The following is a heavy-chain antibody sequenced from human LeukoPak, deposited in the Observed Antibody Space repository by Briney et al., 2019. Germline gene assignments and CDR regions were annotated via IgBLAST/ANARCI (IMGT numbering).Heavy chain of an antibody. J-gene: IGHJ4*02. CDR3: ARRNYGDYANFDY. V-gene: IGHV3-11*01. Sequence: GGSLRLSCAASGFTFSDYYMSWIRQAPGKGLEWVSYISRSGGTMSYADSVKGRFTISRDNANDSLYLQMNSLRAEDTAVYYCARRNYGDYANFDYWGQGTLVTVSS. CDR2: ISRSGGTM. D-gene: IGHD4-17*01. CDR1: GFTFSDYY.